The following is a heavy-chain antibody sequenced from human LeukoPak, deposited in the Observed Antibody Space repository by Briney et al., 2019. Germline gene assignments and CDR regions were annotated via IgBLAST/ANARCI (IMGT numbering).Heavy chain of an antibody. CDR2: IRYDGSNK. CDR1: GFTFSNYG. Sequence: GGTLRLSCAASGFTFSNYGMHWVRQAPGKGLEWVAFIRYDGSNKYNVDSVKGRFTISRDTSKNTLYLQMNSLRAEDTAVYYCAKETFQRNSGSHYYSGQGTLVTVSS. V-gene: IGHV3-30*02. CDR3: AKETFQRNSGSHYY. D-gene: IGHD3-10*01. J-gene: IGHJ4*02.